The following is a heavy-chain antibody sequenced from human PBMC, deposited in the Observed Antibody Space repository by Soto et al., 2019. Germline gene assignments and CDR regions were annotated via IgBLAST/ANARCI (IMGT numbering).Heavy chain of an antibody. V-gene: IGHV3-30*18. Sequence: PGGSLRLSCAASGFNFGSYGMHWVRQAPGKGLEWVAVISYDGSNKYYADSVKGRFTISRDNSKNTLYLQMNSLRAEDTAVYYCAKDRPVAGTGYFDYWGQGTLVTVSS. CDR2: ISYDGSNK. J-gene: IGHJ4*02. D-gene: IGHD6-19*01. CDR1: GFNFGSYG. CDR3: AKDRPVAGTGYFDY.